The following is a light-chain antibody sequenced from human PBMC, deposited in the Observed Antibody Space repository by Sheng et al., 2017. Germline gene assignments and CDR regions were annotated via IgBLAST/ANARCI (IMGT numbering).Light chain of an antibody. J-gene: IGLJ1*01. Sequence: QSVLTQPPSVSAAPGQKVTISCSGSSSNIGNNYVSWYQQFPGTAPKVLIYEDNKRPSGIPDRFSGSKSGTSATLGITGLQTGDEADYYCGTWDSSLSEGVFGTGTKVTVL. V-gene: IGLV1-51*02. CDR1: SSNIGNNY. CDR2: EDN. CDR3: GTWDSSLSEGV.